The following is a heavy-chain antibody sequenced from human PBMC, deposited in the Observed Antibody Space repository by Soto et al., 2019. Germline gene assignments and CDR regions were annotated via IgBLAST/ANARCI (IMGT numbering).Heavy chain of an antibody. D-gene: IGHD3-10*01. CDR2: IYYSGST. Sequence: PSETLSLTCPVSGGSISGYYGSWIRQPPGKGLEWIGYIYYSGSTNYNPSLKSRVTISVDTSKNQFSLKLSSVTAADTAVYYCARQLLWFGELGDYYYYYGMDVWGQGTTVTVSS. CDR1: GGSISGYY. J-gene: IGHJ6*02. CDR3: ARQLLWFGELGDYYYYYGMDV. V-gene: IGHV4-59*08.